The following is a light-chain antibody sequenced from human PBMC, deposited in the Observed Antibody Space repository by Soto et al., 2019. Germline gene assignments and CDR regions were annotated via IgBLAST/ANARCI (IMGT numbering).Light chain of an antibody. CDR2: EVS. Sequence: QSVLTQPASVSGSPGQAITISCTGTSSDVGNYDYVSWYQLHPGKAPKLMVFEVSTRPSGVSYRFSGSKSGNTASLTISGLQAEDEADYFCSSYSISTAYLFGTGTKVTVL. J-gene: IGLJ1*01. CDR1: SSDVGNYDY. V-gene: IGLV2-14*01. CDR3: SSYSISTAYL.